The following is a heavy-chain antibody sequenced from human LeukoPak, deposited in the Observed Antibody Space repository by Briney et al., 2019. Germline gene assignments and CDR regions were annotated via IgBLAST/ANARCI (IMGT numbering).Heavy chain of an antibody. Sequence: SETLSLTCSVSGVSISSSYWSWLRQPAGKGLEWIGRIYNSDNTDYNPSLKRRVTMSVDTSKNQFSLKLRSVTAADTAVYYCARDGVWASSSYDYWGQGTLVTVSS. J-gene: IGHJ4*02. CDR1: GVSISSSY. D-gene: IGHD6-13*01. CDR3: ARDGVWASSSYDY. V-gene: IGHV4-4*07. CDR2: IYNSDNT.